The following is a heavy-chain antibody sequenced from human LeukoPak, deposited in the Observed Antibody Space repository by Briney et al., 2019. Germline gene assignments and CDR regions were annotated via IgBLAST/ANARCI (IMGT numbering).Heavy chain of an antibody. Sequence: ASVKVSCKASGYTFTSYDINWVRQATGQGLEWMGWMNPNSGNTGYAQKFQGRVTMTRNTSISTAYMELSSLRSEDTAVYYCARGRGKGTARPTPNWFDPWGQGTLVTVSS. CDR2: MNPNSGNT. J-gene: IGHJ5*02. V-gene: IGHV1-8*01. CDR1: GYTFTSYD. D-gene: IGHD6-6*01. CDR3: ARGRGKGTARPTPNWFDP.